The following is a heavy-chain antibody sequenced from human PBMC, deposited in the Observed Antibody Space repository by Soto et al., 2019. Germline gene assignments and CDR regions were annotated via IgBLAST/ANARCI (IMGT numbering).Heavy chain of an antibody. J-gene: IGHJ4*02. CDR3: AREREYYDILTGYLGRYFDY. D-gene: IGHD3-9*01. CDR2: IKQDGSEK. CDR1: GFTFSSYW. V-gene: IGHV3-7*01. Sequence: GGSLRLSCAASGFTFSSYWMSWVRQAPGKGLEWVANIKQDGSEKYYVDSVKGRFTISRDNAKNSLYLQRNSLRAEDTAVYYWAREREYYDILTGYLGRYFDYWGQGTLVTGSS.